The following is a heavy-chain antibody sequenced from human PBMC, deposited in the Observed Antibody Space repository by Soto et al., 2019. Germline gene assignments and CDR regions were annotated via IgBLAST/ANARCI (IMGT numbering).Heavy chain of an antibody. J-gene: IGHJ4*02. CDR3: APAGVVVPAAMASFDY. Sequence: GASVKVSCESSGSTFSSYTISCVRQAPGQELEWMGWMNPNSGITDYAQKFQGRVTMTTNNSMSTAYMERGSLRSEDTALYYCAPAGVVVPAAMASFDYCGQGTQATAS. CDR1: GSTFSSYT. CDR2: MNPNSGIT. V-gene: IGHV1-8*02. D-gene: IGHD2-2*01.